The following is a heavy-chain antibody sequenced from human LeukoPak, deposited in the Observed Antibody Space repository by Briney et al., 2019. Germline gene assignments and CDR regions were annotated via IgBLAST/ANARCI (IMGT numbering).Heavy chain of an antibody. CDR2: ISWNSGSI. V-gene: IGHV3-9*01. D-gene: IGHD3-9*01. Sequence: PGESLSLSCAASGFSFDDYAMHWARQTPGKGLEWVSGISWNSGSIAYADSVKGRFTISRDNAKNSLYLQMNSLTAEDTALYYCGRDGSNILTASAFDIWGQGTMVTVSS. CDR3: GRDGSNILTASAFDI. J-gene: IGHJ3*02. CDR1: GFSFDDYA.